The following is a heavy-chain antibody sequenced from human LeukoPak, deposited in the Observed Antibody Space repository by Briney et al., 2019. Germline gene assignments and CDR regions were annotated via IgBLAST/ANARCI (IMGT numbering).Heavy chain of an antibody. J-gene: IGHJ4*02. V-gene: IGHV4-34*01. D-gene: IGHD3-22*01. CDR2: INHSGST. CDR3: ARGAYDSSGYYDLDY. CDR1: GGSFSGYY. Sequence: SETLSLTCAVYGGSFSGYYWSWIRQPPGKGLEWIGEINHSGSTYYNPSLKSRVTISVDTSKNQFSLRLSSVTAADTAVYYCARGAYDSSGYYDLDYWGQGTLVTVSS.